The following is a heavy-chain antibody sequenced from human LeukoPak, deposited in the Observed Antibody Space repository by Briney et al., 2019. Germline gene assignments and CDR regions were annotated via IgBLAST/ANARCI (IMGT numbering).Heavy chain of an antibody. Sequence: GGSLRLSCAASGFTFSSYGMHWVRQAPGKGLEWVAVISYDGSNKYYEDSVKGRFTISRDNSKNTLYLQMNSLRAEDTAVYYCAKPWEAIFDDPEAGPLYGMDVWGQGTTVTVSS. J-gene: IGHJ6*02. V-gene: IGHV3-30*18. D-gene: IGHD3-9*01. CDR1: GFTFSSYG. CDR3: AKPWEAIFDDPEAGPLYGMDV. CDR2: ISYDGSNK.